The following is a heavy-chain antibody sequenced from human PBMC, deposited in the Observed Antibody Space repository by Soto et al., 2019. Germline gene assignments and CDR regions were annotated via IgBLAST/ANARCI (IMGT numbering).Heavy chain of an antibody. D-gene: IGHD6-13*01. CDR3: ARHGTPDFPGYSSSWSYYYYGMDV. J-gene: IGHJ6*02. CDR2: IDPSDSYT. Sequence: PGESLKISCKGSGYSFTSYWISWVRQMPGKGLEWMGRIDPSDSYTNYSPSFQGHVTISADKSISTAYLQWSSLKASDTAMYYCARHGTPDFPGYSSSWSYYYYGMDVWGQGTTVTVSS. V-gene: IGHV5-10-1*01. CDR1: GYSFTSYW.